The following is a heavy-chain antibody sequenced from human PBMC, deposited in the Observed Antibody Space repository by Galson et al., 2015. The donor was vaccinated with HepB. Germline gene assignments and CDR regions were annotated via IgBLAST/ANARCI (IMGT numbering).Heavy chain of an antibody. J-gene: IGHJ4*02. CDR2: ISRNGGST. Sequence: SLRLSCAVSGFTFSSYSMHWVRQAPGKGLEYVSAISRNGGSTYFADSVKGRFTISRDNSKNTLYLQMSSLRAEDTAVYYCVEEGYSNGWYYFDYWGQGTLVTVSS. D-gene: IGHD6-19*01. CDR3: VEEGYSNGWYYFDY. CDR1: GFTFSSYS. V-gene: IGHV3-64D*06.